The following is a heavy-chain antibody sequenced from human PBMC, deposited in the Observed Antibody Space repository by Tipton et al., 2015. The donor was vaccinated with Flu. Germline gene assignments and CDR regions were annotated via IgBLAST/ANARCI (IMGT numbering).Heavy chain of an antibody. CDR2: IYYSGST. J-gene: IGHJ5*02. V-gene: IGHV4-39*07. D-gene: IGHD3-3*01. CDR3: ARDGSGVGYYDFWSGYPSRWFVP. Sequence: TLSLTCTVSGGSISSSSYYWGWIRQPPGKGLEWIGSIYYSGSTYYNPSLKSRVTISVDTSKNQFSLKLSSVTAADTAVYYCARDGSGVGYYDFWSGYPSRWFVPWGQGTLVTVSS. CDR1: GGSISSSSYY.